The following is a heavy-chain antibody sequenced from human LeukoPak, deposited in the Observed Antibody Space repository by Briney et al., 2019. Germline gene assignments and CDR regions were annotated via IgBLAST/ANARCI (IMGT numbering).Heavy chain of an antibody. Sequence: PGGSLRLSCAASGFTFDDYGMSWVRQAPGKGLECVSGINWNGGSTGYADSVKGRFTISRDNAKNSLYLQMNSLRAEDTALYYCASGLIAAAGTAGYWGQGTLVTVSS. J-gene: IGHJ4*01. CDR1: GFTFDDYG. CDR3: ASGLIAAAGTAGY. V-gene: IGHV3-20*04. CDR2: INWNGGST. D-gene: IGHD6-13*01.